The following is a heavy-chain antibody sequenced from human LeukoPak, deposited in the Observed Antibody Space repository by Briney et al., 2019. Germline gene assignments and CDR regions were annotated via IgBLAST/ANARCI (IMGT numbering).Heavy chain of an antibody. D-gene: IGHD1-26*01. V-gene: IGHV4-39*01. J-gene: IGHJ4*02. Sequence: SETLSLTCTVSGGSISSSTYYWAWTRQSPGKGLEWIGSITYSGSTYYNPSLESRVTISVDTSKNQLSLRLISVTAVDTAVYYCARQGVGATDCWGQGTLVTVSS. CDR3: ARQGVGATDC. CDR2: ITYSGST. CDR1: GGSISSSTYY.